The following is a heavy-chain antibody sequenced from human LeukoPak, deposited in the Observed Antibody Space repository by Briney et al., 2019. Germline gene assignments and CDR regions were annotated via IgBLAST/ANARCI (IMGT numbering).Heavy chain of an antibody. D-gene: IGHD6-13*01. CDR2: ISWNSGNI. Sequence: GGSLRLSCAASGFTFDDYAMHWVRQAPGKGLEWVSGISWNSGNIGYADSVKGRFTISRDNAKNSLYLQMNSLRAEDTALYYCAKGGIHRGYYYYYMDVWGKGTTVTVSS. J-gene: IGHJ6*03. CDR1: GFTFDDYA. CDR3: AKGGIHRGYYYYYMDV. V-gene: IGHV3-9*01.